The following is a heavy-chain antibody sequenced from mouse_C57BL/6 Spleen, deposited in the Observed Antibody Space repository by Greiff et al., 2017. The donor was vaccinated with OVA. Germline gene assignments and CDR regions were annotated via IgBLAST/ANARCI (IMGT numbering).Heavy chain of an antibody. Sequence: VQLQQSGPELVKPGASVKISCKASGYSFTGYYMNWVKQSPEKSLEWIGEINPSTGGTTYNQKFKAKATLTVDKSSSTAYMQLKSLTSEDSAVYYCARRDYGSSYRYFDVWGTGTTVTVSS. J-gene: IGHJ1*03. D-gene: IGHD1-1*01. CDR3: ARRDYGSSYRYFDV. V-gene: IGHV1-42*01. CDR1: GYSFTGYY. CDR2: INPSTGGT.